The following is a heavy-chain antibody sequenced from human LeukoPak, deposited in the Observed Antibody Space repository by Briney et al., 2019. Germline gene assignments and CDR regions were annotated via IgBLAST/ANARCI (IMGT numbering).Heavy chain of an antibody. V-gene: IGHV3-23*01. CDR3: AKDINGKY. J-gene: IGHJ4*02. Sequence: GGSLRLSCAASGFSFTTYALSWVRQAPGKGLEWISVVSGSGNTIYYADSVKGRFTISRDPSKNTLYLQMNSLRAEDTAVYYCAKDINGKYWGQGTLVTVSS. CDR1: GFSFTTYA. D-gene: IGHD1-26*01. CDR2: VSGSGNTI.